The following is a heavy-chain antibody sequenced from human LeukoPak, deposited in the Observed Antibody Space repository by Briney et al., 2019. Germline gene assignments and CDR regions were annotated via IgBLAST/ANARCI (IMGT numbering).Heavy chain of an antibody. Sequence: GGSLRLSCAASGFTFSSYDMNCVRQAPGKGLEWVSYISSSGGTIYYADSVKGRFTISRDNAKKSLYLQMNSLTAEDTAVYYCARGTYYFDYWGQGTLVTVSS. CDR2: ISSSGGTI. J-gene: IGHJ4*02. CDR3: ARGTYYFDY. CDR1: GFTFSSYD. D-gene: IGHD3-10*01. V-gene: IGHV3-48*03.